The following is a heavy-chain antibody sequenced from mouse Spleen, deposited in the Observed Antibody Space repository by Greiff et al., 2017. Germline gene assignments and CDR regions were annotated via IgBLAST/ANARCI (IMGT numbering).Heavy chain of an antibody. CDR2: ISSGSSTI. J-gene: IGHJ3*01. CDR1: GFTFSDYG. CDR3: ARGDDYDRGQFAY. D-gene: IGHD2-4*01. Sequence: EVMLVESGGGLVKPGGSLKLSCAASGFTFSDYGMHWVRQAPEKGLEWVAYISSGSSTIYYADTVKGRFTISRDNAKNTLFLQMTSLRSEDTAMYYCARGDDYDRGQFAYWGQGTLVTVSA. V-gene: IGHV5-17*01.